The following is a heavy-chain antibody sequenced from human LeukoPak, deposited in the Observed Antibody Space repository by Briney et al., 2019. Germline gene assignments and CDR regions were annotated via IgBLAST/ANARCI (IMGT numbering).Heavy chain of an antibody. V-gene: IGHV1-69*04. D-gene: IGHD3-22*01. CDR1: GGTFSSYA. Sequence: SVKVSCKASGGTFSSYAISWVRQAPGQGLEWMGRIIPILGIANYAQKFQGRVTITADKSTSTAYMELSSLRSEDTAVYYCATTPVDSSGYLDYWGQGTLVTVSS. CDR2: IIPILGIA. CDR3: ATTPVDSSGYLDY. J-gene: IGHJ4*02.